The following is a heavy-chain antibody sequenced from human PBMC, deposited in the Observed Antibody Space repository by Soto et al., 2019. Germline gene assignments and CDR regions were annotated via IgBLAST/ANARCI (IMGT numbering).Heavy chain of an antibody. Sequence: ASVKVSCKASGYTFTNYVITWVRQAPGQGLEWVGWISTYNGNTNYVQKLQGRVTMTTDTSTSTAYMELRSLRSDDTAVYYCARDQEDYKSGSGLWGQGTLVTVSS. J-gene: IGHJ4*02. CDR2: ISTYNGNT. CDR1: GYTFTNYV. CDR3: ARDQEDYKSGSGL. D-gene: IGHD3-10*01. V-gene: IGHV1-18*01.